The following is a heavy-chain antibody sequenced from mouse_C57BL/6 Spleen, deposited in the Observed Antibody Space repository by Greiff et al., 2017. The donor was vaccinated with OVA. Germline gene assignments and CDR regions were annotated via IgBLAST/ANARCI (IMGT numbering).Heavy chain of an antibody. V-gene: IGHV7-3*01. J-gene: IGHJ2*01. CDR1: GFTFTDYY. CDR2: IRNKANGYTT. CDR3: ARYLPYFDY. Sequence: EVKLVESGGGLVQPGGSLSLSCAASGFTFTDYYMSWVRQPPGKALEWLGFIRNKANGYTTEYSASVKGRFTISRDNSQSILYLQMNALRAEDSATYYCARYLPYFDYWGQGTTLTVSS. D-gene: IGHD5-5*01.